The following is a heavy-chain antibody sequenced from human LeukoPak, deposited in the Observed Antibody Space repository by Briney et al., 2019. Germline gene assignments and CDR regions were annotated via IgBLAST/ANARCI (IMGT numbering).Heavy chain of an antibody. CDR3: ARGRVVVPALLFDY. Sequence: SSETLSLTCAVYGGSFSGYYWSWIRQPPGKGLEWIGEINHSGSTNYNPSLKSRVTISADTSKNQFSLKLSSVTAADTAVYYCARGRVVVPALLFDYWGQGTLVTVSS. CDR2: INHSGST. J-gene: IGHJ4*02. CDR1: GGSFSGYY. V-gene: IGHV4-34*01. D-gene: IGHD2-2*01.